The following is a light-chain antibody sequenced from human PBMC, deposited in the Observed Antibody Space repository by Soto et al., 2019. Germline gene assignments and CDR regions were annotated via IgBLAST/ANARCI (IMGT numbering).Light chain of an antibody. CDR1: QTLSTNS. CDR3: QQYDASPLT. CDR2: AAS. V-gene: IGKV3-20*01. J-gene: IGKJ3*01. Sequence: EIVLTQSPGILSLSPGERATLSCRASQTLSTNSLAWYQQRPGQTPRLLIYAASTRNTYIPDRFNGSGSGTDFALTISRLEPEDFALYYCQQYDASPLTFGPGTKVDVK.